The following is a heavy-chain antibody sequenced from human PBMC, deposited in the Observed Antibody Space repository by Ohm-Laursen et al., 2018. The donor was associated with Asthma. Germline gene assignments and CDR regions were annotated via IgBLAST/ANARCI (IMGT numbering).Heavy chain of an antibody. Sequence: SETLSLTCPVYGSFPGYFWTWVRQSPEMGLEWIGEINHIGEAYYNPSLASRVTISVDTSKKQFSLNLTSVTAADTAIYSCARGRTLRHWAQGTLVTVSS. CDR2: INHIGEA. J-gene: IGHJ4*02. CDR1: GSFPGYF. V-gene: IGHV4-34*01. CDR3: ARGRTLRH.